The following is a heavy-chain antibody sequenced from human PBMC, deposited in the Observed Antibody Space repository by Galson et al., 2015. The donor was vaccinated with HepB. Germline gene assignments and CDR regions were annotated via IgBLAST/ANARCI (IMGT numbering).Heavy chain of an antibody. D-gene: IGHD3-10*01. CDR1: GFIFSNSA. V-gene: IGHV3-64*02. CDR2: ISPDGRST. J-gene: IGHJ5*02. CDR3: ARGSGSGSS. Sequence: SLRLSCAASGFIFSNSAMNWVRQAPGKGLESVATISPDGRSTYYADAVKGGFTITRDNSKNTLYLQVGRLRAEDMATYYCARGSGSGSSWGQGTLVTVSS.